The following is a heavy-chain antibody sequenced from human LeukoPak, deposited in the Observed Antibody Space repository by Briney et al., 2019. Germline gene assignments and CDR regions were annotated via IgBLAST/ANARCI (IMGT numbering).Heavy chain of an antibody. CDR1: GGTFSSYA. J-gene: IGHJ6*04. Sequence: SVKVSCKASGGTFSSYAISWVRQAPGQGLEWMGGIIPIFGTANYAQKFQGRVTITADESTSTAYMELSSLRSGDTAVYYCARAENYDILTGSDYYYYGMDVWGKGTTVTVSS. V-gene: IGHV1-69*01. CDR2: IIPIFGTA. D-gene: IGHD3-9*01. CDR3: ARAENYDILTGSDYYYYGMDV.